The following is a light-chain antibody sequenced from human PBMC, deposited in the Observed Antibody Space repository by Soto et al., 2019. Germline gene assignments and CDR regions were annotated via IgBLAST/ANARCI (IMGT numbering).Light chain of an antibody. CDR1: SSNIGAGYA. CDR3: QSYDSSLSAL. J-gene: IGLJ3*02. Sequence: QSVLTQPPSVSGAPGQRVTISCTGSSSNIGAGYAVHWYQQLPGTAPKLLIYGNSNRPSGVPDRFSGSKSATSASLAITGLQAEDEADYYCQSYDSSLSALFGGGTKLTVL. CDR2: GNS. V-gene: IGLV1-40*01.